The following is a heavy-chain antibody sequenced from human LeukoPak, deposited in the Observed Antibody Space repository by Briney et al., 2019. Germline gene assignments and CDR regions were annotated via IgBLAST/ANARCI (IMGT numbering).Heavy chain of an antibody. Sequence: GGSLRLSCAASGFTFSSYWMSWVRQAPGKGLEWVANIKQDGSEKYYVDSVKGRFTISRDNSKNTLYIQMNSLRAEDTAVYYCARGGFHDSSGYYFDYWGQGTLVTVSS. CDR2: IKQDGSEK. CDR3: ARGGFHDSSGYYFDY. V-gene: IGHV3-7*01. J-gene: IGHJ4*02. D-gene: IGHD3-22*01. CDR1: GFTFSSYW.